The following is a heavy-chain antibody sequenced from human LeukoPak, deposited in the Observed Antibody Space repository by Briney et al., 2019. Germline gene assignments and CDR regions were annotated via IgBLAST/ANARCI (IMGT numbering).Heavy chain of an antibody. D-gene: IGHD4-17*01. J-gene: IGHJ2*01. Sequence: SETLSLTCAVSGGSISNSHWWTWVRQPPGKGPEWIGEISYSGSTDYNPSLKSRVTISVDKSKNHFSLQLRSVTAADTAVYYCARDSTVRSWYFDLWGRGTLVTVSS. CDR2: ISYSGST. V-gene: IGHV4-4*02. CDR1: GGSISNSHW. CDR3: ARDSTVRSWYFDL.